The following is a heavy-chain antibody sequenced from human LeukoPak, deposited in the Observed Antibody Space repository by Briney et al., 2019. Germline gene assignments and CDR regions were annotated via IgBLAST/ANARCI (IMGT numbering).Heavy chain of an antibody. CDR3: ARNLYDSSGYYAFPFDY. D-gene: IGHD3-22*01. V-gene: IGHV4-59*08. J-gene: IGHJ4*02. CDR2: IYYSGST. CDR1: GGSISSYY. Sequence: SETLSLTCTVSGGSISSYYWRWIRQPPGKGLEWIGYIYYSGSTNYNPSLKSRVTISVDTSKNQFSLKLSPVTAADTAVYYCARNLYDSSGYYAFPFDYWGQGTLVTVSS.